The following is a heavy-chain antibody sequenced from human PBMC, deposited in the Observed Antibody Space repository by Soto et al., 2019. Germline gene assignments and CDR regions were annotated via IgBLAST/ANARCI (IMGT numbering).Heavy chain of an antibody. D-gene: IGHD2-21*02. CDR2: IIPLFGTP. Sequence: QVQLVQSGAEVRKPGSSLRDSCKSSGATFSTTGISWVRQAPGQGLEGMGGIIPLFGTPKYARKFQGRVSITADESTNTVYMELNSLRPDDAAVYYCARASPVICGGDPCYRLDSSFDSWGQGSLVIVSS. J-gene: IGHJ5*01. V-gene: IGHV1-69*01. CDR3: ARASPVICGGDPCYRLDSSFDS. CDR1: GATFSTTG.